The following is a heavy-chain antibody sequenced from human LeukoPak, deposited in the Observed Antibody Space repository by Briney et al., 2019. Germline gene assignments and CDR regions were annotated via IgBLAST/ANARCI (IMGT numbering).Heavy chain of an antibody. CDR1: GFTFSSYS. V-gene: IGHV3-21*01. Sequence: GGSLRLSCAAPGFTFSSYSMNWVRQAPGKGLEWVSSISSSSSYIYYADSVKGRFTISRDNAKNSLYLQMNSLRAEDTAVYYCASTFRVITMIVLDAFDIWGQGTMVTVSS. CDR2: ISSSSSYI. D-gene: IGHD3-22*01. CDR3: ASTFRVITMIVLDAFDI. J-gene: IGHJ3*02.